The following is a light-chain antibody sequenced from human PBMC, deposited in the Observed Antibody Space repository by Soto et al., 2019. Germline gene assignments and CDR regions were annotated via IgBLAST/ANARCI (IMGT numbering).Light chain of an antibody. Sequence: QSALTQPASVSGSPGQSIAVSCTGTSSDVGRYNYVSWYQQHPGKAPKLMIYDVNKRPSGVSDRFSGSKSGNTASLTISGLQAEDEADYYCSSYTTSTSYVFGTGTKVTVL. CDR1: SSDVGRYNY. J-gene: IGLJ1*01. CDR2: DVN. CDR3: SSYTTSTSYV. V-gene: IGLV2-14*01.